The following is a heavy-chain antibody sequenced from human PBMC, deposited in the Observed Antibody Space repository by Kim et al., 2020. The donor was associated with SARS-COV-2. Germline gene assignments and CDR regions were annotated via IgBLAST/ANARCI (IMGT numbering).Heavy chain of an antibody. Sequence: ASVKVSCKASGYTFTSYGISWVRQAPGQGLEWMGWISAYNGNTNYAQKLQGRVTMTTDTSTSTAYMELRSLRSDDTAVYYCARVRPRVAYYYYYYYYMDVWGKGTTVTVSS. J-gene: IGHJ6*03. CDR2: ISAYNGNT. V-gene: IGHV1-18*01. CDR1: GYTFTSYG. CDR3: ARVRPRVAYYYYYYYYMDV. D-gene: IGHD3-16*01.